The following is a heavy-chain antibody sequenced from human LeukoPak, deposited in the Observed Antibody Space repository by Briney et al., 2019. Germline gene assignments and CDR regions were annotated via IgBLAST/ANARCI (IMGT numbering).Heavy chain of an antibody. Sequence: VKVSCKASGGTFSSYAISWVRQAPGQGLEWMGGIIPIFGTASYAQKFQGRVTMTRDTSTSTVYMELSSLRSEDTAVYYCARGGSSTSTQPFDYWGQGTLVTVSS. D-gene: IGHD2-2*01. V-gene: IGHV1-69*05. CDR3: ARGGSSTSTQPFDY. CDR1: GGTFSSYA. CDR2: IIPIFGTA. J-gene: IGHJ4*02.